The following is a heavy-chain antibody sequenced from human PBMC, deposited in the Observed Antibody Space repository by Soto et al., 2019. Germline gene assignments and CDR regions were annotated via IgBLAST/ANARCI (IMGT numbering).Heavy chain of an antibody. CDR2: IEGSGEFT. Sequence: PEGSLRRSCSASCFMFSTTDMSWVRQAPGKGLEWLTTIEGSGEFTYYADSVKGRFTISRDNSKSTVYLQMDSLTADDTAVYFCVKNSAWFNTWGQGTPVTVSS. CDR3: VKNSAWFNT. V-gene: IGHV3-23*01. CDR1: CFMFSTTD. D-gene: IGHD3-10*01. J-gene: IGHJ5*02.